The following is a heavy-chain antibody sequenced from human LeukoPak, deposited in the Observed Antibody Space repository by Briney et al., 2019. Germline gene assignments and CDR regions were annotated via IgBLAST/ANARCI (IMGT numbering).Heavy chain of an antibody. D-gene: IGHD5-18*01. J-gene: IGHJ5*02. CDR1: GFTFSSYA. CDR3: ARGEDTAMVTGGYNWFDP. V-gene: IGHV3-30-3*01. Sequence: GGSLRLSCAASGFTFSSYAMHWVRQAPGKGLEWVAIISYDGSNKYYADSVKGRFTISRDNAKNSLYLQMNSLRAEDTAVYYCARGEDTAMVTGGYNWFDPWGQGTLVIVSS. CDR2: ISYDGSNK.